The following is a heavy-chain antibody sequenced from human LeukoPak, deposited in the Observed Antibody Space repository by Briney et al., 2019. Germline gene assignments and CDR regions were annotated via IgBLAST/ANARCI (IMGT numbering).Heavy chain of an antibody. CDR2: ISYDGSNK. Sequence: GGSLRLSCAASGFTFSNAWMSWVRQAPGKGLEWVAVISYDGSNKYYADSVKGRFTISRDNSKNTLYLQMNSLRAEDTAVYYCARVRGYSSGWPDYWGQGTLVTVSS. V-gene: IGHV3-30*03. D-gene: IGHD6-19*01. CDR1: GFTFSNAW. CDR3: ARVRGYSSGWPDY. J-gene: IGHJ4*02.